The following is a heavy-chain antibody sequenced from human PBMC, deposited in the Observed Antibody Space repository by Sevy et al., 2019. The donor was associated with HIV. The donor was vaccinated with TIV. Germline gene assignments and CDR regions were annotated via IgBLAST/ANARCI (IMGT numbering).Heavy chain of an antibody. CDR3: ARGLWFGEFSGMDV. V-gene: IGHV3-30-3*01. J-gene: IGHJ6*02. CDR2: ISYDGSNK. Sequence: GGSLRLSCAASGFTFSSYAMHWVRQAPGKGLEWVAVISYDGSNKYYEDSVKGRFTISRDNSKNTLYLQMNSLRAEDTAVYYCARGLWFGEFSGMDVWGQGTTVTVSS. CDR1: GFTFSSYA. D-gene: IGHD3-10*01.